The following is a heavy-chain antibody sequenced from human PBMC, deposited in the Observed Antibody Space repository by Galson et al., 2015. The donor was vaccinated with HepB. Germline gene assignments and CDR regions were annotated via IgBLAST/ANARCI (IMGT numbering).Heavy chain of an antibody. D-gene: IGHD2-8*01. CDR2: IWYDGTYK. CDR3: ARDSGNGGSQD. Sequence: SLRLSCAASGFIFSNYGMQWVRQAPGKGPEWVAHIWYDGTYKHYADSVKGRFTISRDNAKNTLFLQMNSLRAEDTAVYYCARDSGNGGSQDWGQGTLVSVSS. V-gene: IGHV3-33*01. CDR1: GFIFSNYG. J-gene: IGHJ4*02.